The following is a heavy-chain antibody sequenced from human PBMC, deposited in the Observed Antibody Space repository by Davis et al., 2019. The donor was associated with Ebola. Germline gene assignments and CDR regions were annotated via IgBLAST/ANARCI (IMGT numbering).Heavy chain of an antibody. D-gene: IGHD5-12*01. V-gene: IGHV3-21*01. J-gene: IGHJ6*02. CDR3: ARVGQNVDFDGMDV. CDR2: ISSSSSYI. CDR1: GFTFSSYS. Sequence: GESLKISCAASGFTFSSYSMNWVRQAPGKGLEWVSSISSSSSYIYYADSVKGRFTISRDNAKNSLYLQMNSLRAEDTAVYYCARVGQNVDFDGMDVWGQGTTVTVSS.